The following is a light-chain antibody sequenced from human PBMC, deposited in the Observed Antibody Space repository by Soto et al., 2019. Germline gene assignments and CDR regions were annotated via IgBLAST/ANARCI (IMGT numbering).Light chain of an antibody. J-gene: IGLJ2*01. CDR3: QSYDSRLCRLV. CDR1: KSNIGADYG. V-gene: IGLV1-40*01. CDR2: SNT. Sequence: QSVLTQPPSVSGAPGQRVTISCNGSKSNIGADYGVHWYQQLPGTAPKVLIYSNTNRPSGVPERFSASKSGTSAALAITGLQIEDESDYYCQSYDSRLCRLVFGVGTKLTVL.